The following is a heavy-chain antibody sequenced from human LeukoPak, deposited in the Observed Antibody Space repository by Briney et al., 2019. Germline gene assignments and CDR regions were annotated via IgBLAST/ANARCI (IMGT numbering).Heavy chain of an antibody. V-gene: IGHV1-24*01. D-gene: IGHD3-3*01. J-gene: IGHJ6*02. CDR2: FDPEDGET. Sequence: GASVKVSCKVSGYTLTELSMHWVRQAPGKGLEWMGGFDPEDGETIYAQKFQGRVTMTEDTSTDTAYMELSSLRSEDTAVYYCATITGAIFGVVIPIGYYYYGMGVWGQGTTVTVSS. CDR1: GYTLTELS. CDR3: ATITGAIFGVVIPIGYYYYGMGV.